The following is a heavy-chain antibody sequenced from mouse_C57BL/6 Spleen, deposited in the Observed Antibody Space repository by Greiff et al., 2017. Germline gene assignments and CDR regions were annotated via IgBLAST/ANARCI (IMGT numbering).Heavy chain of an antibody. Sequence: EVQLQQSGGGLVQPGGSMKLSCVASGFTFSNYWMNWVRQSPEKGLEWVAQIRLKSDNYATHYAESVKGRFTISRDDSKSSVYLQMNNLRAEDTGIYYCTAGIYYGYDRDAMDYWGQGTSVTVSS. CDR1: GFTFSNYW. V-gene: IGHV6-3*01. CDR3: TAGIYYGYDRDAMDY. J-gene: IGHJ4*01. D-gene: IGHD2-2*01. CDR2: IRLKSDNYAT.